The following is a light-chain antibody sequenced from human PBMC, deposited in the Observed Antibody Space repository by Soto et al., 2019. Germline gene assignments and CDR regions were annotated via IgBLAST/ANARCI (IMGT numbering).Light chain of an antibody. CDR1: QSVSSSY. V-gene: IGKV3-20*01. J-gene: IGKJ1*01. CDR2: GES. CDR3: QQYGSSRT. Sequence: VSTKSPGTVSLSPGARATLPCRSSQSVSSSYLARYQQKPGQAPRLLIYGESSRATGIPDRFSGSGSGTDFTLTISRLEPEDFAVYYCQQYGSSRTFGQGTKVDI.